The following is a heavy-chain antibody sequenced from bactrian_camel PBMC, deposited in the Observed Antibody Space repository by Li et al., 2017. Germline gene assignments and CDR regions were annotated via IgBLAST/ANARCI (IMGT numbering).Heavy chain of an antibody. D-gene: IGHD6*01. CDR2: LASDGSS. V-gene: IGHV3S53*01. J-gene: IGHJ4*01. CDR3: AEGRGSRGEHCYSLNY. Sequence: HVQLVESGGGSVEAGGSLRLSCATGAAVFSVNCFAWFREIPGKEREGVASLASDGSSIYANSLKGRFTISQDSARNTVYLQMNNLQPEDTATYYCAEGRGSRGEHCYSLNYWGQGTQVTVS. CDR1: AAVFSVNC.